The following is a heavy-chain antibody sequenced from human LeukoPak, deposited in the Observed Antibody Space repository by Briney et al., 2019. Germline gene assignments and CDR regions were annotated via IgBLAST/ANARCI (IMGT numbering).Heavy chain of an antibody. CDR3: ARLDYSSSPGRDY. CDR2: IYSGGST. Sequence: PGGSLRLSCAVSGFTVSNNYMSWVRQAPGKGLEWVSVIYSGGSTYYADSVKGRFTISRDNSKNTLYLQMNSLRAEDTAVYYCARLDYSSSPGRDYWGQGTLVTVSS. CDR1: GFTVSNNY. V-gene: IGHV3-66*01. J-gene: IGHJ4*02. D-gene: IGHD6-6*01.